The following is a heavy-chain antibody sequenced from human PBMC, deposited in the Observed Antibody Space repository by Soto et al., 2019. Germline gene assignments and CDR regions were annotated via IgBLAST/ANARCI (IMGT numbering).Heavy chain of an antibody. CDR3: ARSPRFLDYYDGSGYYYGAS. CDR2: ISSSSSYI. Sequence: PGGSLRLSCAASGFTFSSYSMNWVRQAPGKGLEWVSSISSSSSYIYYADSVKGRFTISRDNAKNSLYLQMNSLRAEDTAVYYCARSPRFLDYYDGSGYYYGASWGQGTLVTISS. D-gene: IGHD3-22*01. CDR1: GFTFSSYS. J-gene: IGHJ4*02. V-gene: IGHV3-21*01.